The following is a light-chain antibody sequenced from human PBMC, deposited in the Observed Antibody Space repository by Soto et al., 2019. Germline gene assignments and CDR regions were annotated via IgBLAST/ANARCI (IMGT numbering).Light chain of an antibody. Sequence: QSVLTQPPSASGTPGQSVTISCTGTSSNVGGYNYVSWYQQHPGKAPKLIISEVSKRPSGVPDRFSGSKSGNTASLPVSGLQAEDEADYYCTSHAGSNNYVFGTGTKVTVL. CDR1: SSNVGGYNY. V-gene: IGLV2-8*01. J-gene: IGLJ1*01. CDR3: TSHAGSNNYV. CDR2: EVS.